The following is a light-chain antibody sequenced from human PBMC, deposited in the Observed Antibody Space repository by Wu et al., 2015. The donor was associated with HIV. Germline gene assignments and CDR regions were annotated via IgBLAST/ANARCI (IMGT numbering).Light chain of an antibody. J-gene: IGKJ4*01. Sequence: AIRITQSPSSLSASTGDRVTITCRASQDISNFLAWYQQKPGKAPKLLIYSASTLQNGVPSRFSGSGSGTDFTLTISCLQSEDFASYYCQQYSAGLTFGGGTKVEIK. CDR3: QQYSAGLT. CDR2: SAS. CDR1: QDISNF. V-gene: IGKV1-8*01.